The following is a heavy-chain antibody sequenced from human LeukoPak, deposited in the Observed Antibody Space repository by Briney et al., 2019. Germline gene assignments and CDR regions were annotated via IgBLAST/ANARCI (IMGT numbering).Heavy chain of an antibody. D-gene: IGHD3-16*01. CDR3: ARLFAGTLRFGYRKTYYFDY. Sequence: ESGPTLVNPTQTLTLTCTFSGFSLTTSGMCVSWIRQPPGKGLEWIGEINHSGSTNYNPSLKSRVTISVDTSKNQFSLKLSSVTAADTAVYYCARLFAGTLRFGYRKTYYFDYWGQGTLVTVSS. V-gene: IGHV4-39*07. CDR2: INHSGST. CDR1: GFSLTTSGM. J-gene: IGHJ4*02.